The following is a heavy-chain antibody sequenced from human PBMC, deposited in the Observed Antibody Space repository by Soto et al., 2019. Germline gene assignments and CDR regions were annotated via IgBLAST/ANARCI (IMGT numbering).Heavy chain of an antibody. CDR2: IYSGGST. Sequence: EVQLVESGGGLIQPGGSLRLSCAASGFTVSSNYMSWVRQAPGKGLEWVSVIYSGGSTYYADSVKGRFTISRDNSKNTLYLQMNSLRAEDTAVYYCARAQYCSSTSCYYYYYYGMDVWGQGTTVTVSS. V-gene: IGHV3-53*01. D-gene: IGHD2-2*01. CDR3: ARAQYCSSTSCYYYYYYGMDV. J-gene: IGHJ6*02. CDR1: GFTVSSNY.